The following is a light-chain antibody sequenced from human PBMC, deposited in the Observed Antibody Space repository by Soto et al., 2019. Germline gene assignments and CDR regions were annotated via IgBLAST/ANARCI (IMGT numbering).Light chain of an antibody. CDR2: ATP. Sequence: DIQMTQSPSSLSASVGDRVTITCRASQTPRTFLNWYQQKPGKAPKLLIYATPTLQSGVPSRFSGRDSGADFTLTINNLQPEDFATYYCQQPPYTFGPGTKVEIK. V-gene: IGKV1-39*01. CDR3: QQPPYT. J-gene: IGKJ2*01. CDR1: QTPRTF.